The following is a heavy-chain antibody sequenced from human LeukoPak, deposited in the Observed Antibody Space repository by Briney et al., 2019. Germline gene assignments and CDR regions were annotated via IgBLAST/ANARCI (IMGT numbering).Heavy chain of an antibody. CDR1: GFTFSSYG. V-gene: IGHV3-30*18. J-gene: IGHJ6*02. CDR3: AKDHYYYGSGSKDRAYYYGMDV. D-gene: IGHD3-10*01. CDR2: ISYDGSNK. Sequence: GGSLRLSCAASGFTFSSYGMHWVRQAPGKGLEWVAVISYDGSNKYYADSVKGRFTISRDNSKNTLYLQMNSLRAEDTAVYYCAKDHYYYGSGSKDRAYYYGMDVWGQGTTVTVSS.